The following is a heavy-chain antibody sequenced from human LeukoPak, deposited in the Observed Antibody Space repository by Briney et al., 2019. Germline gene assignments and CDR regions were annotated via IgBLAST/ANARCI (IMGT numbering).Heavy chain of an antibody. CDR3: AKAGIQLWLYWFDP. CDR2: IRYDGSNK. J-gene: IGHJ5*02. V-gene: IGHV3-30*02. D-gene: IGHD5-18*01. Sequence: PGGSLRLSCAASGFTFSSYGMHWVRQAPGKGLEWVAFIRYDGSNKYYADSVKGRFTISRDNSKNTLYLQMNSLRAEDTAVYYRAKAGIQLWLYWFDPWGQGTLVTVSS. CDR1: GFTFSSYG.